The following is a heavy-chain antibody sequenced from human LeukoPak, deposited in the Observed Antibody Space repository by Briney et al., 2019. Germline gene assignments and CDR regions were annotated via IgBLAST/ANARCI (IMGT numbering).Heavy chain of an antibody. J-gene: IGHJ6*02. CDR3: ARDFWATNYYYGMDV. D-gene: IGHD3-3*01. V-gene: IGHV3-23*01. Sequence: GGSLRLSCAASGFTFRNYAMAWVRQAQGKGLECVSAISGSGDSVRYADSVKGRFTNSRDNSKNTLYLQMNNLRAEDTALYYCARDFWATNYYYGMDVWGQGTTVTVSS. CDR2: ISGSGDSV. CDR1: GFTFRNYA.